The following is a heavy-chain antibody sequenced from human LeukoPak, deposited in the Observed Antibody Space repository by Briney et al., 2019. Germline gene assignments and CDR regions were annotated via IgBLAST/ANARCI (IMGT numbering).Heavy chain of an antibody. J-gene: IGHJ4*02. CDR2: TDCNDDK. D-gene: IGHD6-19*01. Sequence: SGPTVVNPTQTLTLTCTSSGFSLSTSGMGVGWIRQPPGKTLEWLTHTDCNDDKRYSPSLKSRLTITKDTSKDQVDLTMTNVDSVDTATYYGAHRRFSGDFDYWGQGTLVTVSS. CDR3: AHRRFSGDFDY. V-gene: IGHV2-5*01. CDR1: GFSLSTSGMG.